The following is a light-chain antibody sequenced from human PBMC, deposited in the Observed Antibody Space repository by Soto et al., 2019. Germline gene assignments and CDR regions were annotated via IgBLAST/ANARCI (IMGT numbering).Light chain of an antibody. CDR2: YIS. CDR1: QSAGNF. Sequence: IVSTTAAAALTVSPGATACLSWRARQSAGNFLSWYQQNPGQAPRLLICYISTRATGIPARFSGRWAGTEFTLTSNILPSEYSAVYYCQQHNQWPITFGQGTRLEIK. V-gene: IGKV3D-15*01. J-gene: IGKJ5*01. CDR3: QQHNQWPIT.